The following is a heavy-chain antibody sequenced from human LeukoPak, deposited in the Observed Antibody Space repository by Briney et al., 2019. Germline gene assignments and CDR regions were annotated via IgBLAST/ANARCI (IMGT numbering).Heavy chain of an antibody. CDR3: AKGRGRLHVNRGVYNYHYYMEV. Sequence: GASVKVSCKASGYTFTGYYMHWVRQAPGQGLEWMGGIIPIFGRAYYAQNLQGRVTITADKSTSTAYMELSSLGSEDTAIYYCAKGRGRLHVNRGVYNYHYYMEVWGTGTTVIVSS. V-gene: IGHV1-69*06. CDR1: GYTFTGYY. J-gene: IGHJ6*03. D-gene: IGHD3-10*01. CDR2: IIPIFGRA.